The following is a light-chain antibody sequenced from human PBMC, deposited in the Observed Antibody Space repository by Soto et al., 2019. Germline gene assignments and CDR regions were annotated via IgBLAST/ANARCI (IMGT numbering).Light chain of an antibody. CDR3: QQYGSSPLT. CDR2: GAS. CDR1: QSVYSNY. Sequence: EIVLTQSPGTLSLSPGERATLSCRASQSVYSNYLAWYQQKPGQSPRLLMYGASTRVTGIPERFSGSASGTDFTLTISSLEPEDFAVYYCQQYGSSPLTFGAGTKVDIK. J-gene: IGKJ3*01. V-gene: IGKV3-20*01.